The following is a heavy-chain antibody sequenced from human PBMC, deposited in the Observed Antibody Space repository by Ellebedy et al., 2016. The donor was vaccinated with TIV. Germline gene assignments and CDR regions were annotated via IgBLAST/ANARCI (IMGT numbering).Heavy chain of an antibody. V-gene: IGHV3-23*01. Sequence: GESLKISCVASGFTFSTYAMGWVRQAPGKGLEWVSTISNTGSRTYYADSVEGRFIISRDNSKKTLYLQMNSLRAEDTAVYYCAKGRGGGSDSSAPRYYFDYWGLGTLVTVSS. D-gene: IGHD3-22*01. CDR2: ISNTGSRT. CDR3: AKGRGGGSDSSAPRYYFDY. J-gene: IGHJ4*02. CDR1: GFTFSTYA.